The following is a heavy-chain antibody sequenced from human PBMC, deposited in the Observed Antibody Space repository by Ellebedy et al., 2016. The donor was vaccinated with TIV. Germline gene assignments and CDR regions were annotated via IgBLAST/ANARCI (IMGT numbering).Heavy chain of an antibody. Sequence: GESLKISXEASGFTFDDYAMHWVRQAPGKGLEWVSVFGGRSTTTYYADSVKGRFTISRDNSKNTLFLQMNSLRGDDTARYYCAKISPTHRGAFDIWGQGTMVTVSS. CDR1: GFTFDDYA. D-gene: IGHD3-3*02. V-gene: IGHV3-23*01. CDR3: AKISPTHRGAFDI. CDR2: FGGRSTTT. J-gene: IGHJ3*02.